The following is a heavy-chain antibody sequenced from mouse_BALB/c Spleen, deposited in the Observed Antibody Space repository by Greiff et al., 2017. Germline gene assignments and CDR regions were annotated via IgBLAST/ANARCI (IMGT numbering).Heavy chain of an antibody. CDR2: ISSGGSYT. V-gene: IGHV5-6*01. J-gene: IGHJ2*01. Sequence: EVQLVESGGGLVQPGGSLKLSCAASGFTFSSYGMSWVRQTPDKRLEWVATISSGGSYTYYPDSVKGRFTISRDNAKNTLYLQMSSLKSEDTAMYYCARLASYYFDYWGQGTTLTVSS. CDR1: GFTFSSYG. CDR3: ARLASYYFDY. D-gene: IGHD6-1*01.